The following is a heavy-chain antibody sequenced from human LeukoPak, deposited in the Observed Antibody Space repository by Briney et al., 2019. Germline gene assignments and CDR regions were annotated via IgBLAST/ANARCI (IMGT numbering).Heavy chain of an antibody. V-gene: IGHV3-23*01. CDR3: ARAPYGDNGYTAEVADY. J-gene: IGHJ4*02. Sequence: GGSLRLSCAASGFSFSSFGMSWVRQSPRKGLEWVSAISGSGGNTYYADSVKGRFTISRDNSKNTLYLQMNSLRAEDTAVYYCARAPYGDNGYTAEVADYWGQGTLVTVSS. CDR1: GFSFSSFG. CDR2: ISGSGGNT. D-gene: IGHD3-16*01.